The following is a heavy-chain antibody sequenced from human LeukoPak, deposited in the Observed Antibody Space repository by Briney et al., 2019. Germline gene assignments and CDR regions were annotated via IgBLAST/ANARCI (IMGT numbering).Heavy chain of an antibody. CDR3: ARGTLKAAATDFDY. CDR1: GFTFDDYG. D-gene: IGHD6-13*01. J-gene: IGHJ4*02. Sequence: GGSLRLSCAASGFTFDDYGMSWVRQAPGKGLEWVSGINWNGGSTGYADSVKGRFTISRDNAKNSLYLQMHSLRAEDTALYYCARGTLKAAATDFDYWGQGTLVTVSS. CDR2: INWNGGST. V-gene: IGHV3-20*04.